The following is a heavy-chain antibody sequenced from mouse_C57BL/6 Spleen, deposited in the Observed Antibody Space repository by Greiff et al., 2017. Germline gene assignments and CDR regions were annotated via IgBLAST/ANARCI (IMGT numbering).Heavy chain of an antibody. CDR1: GYTFTSYW. J-gene: IGHJ2*01. CDR2: IDPNSGGT. V-gene: IGHV1-72*01. D-gene: IGHD2-4*01. CDR3: ARLGDGYDYDGY. Sequence: QVQLQQPGAELVKPGASVKLSCKASGYTFTSYWMHWVKQRPGRGLEGIGRIDPNSGGTKYNEKFKSKATLTVDKPSSTAYMQLSSLTSEDSAVYYCARLGDGYDYDGYWGQGTTLTVSS.